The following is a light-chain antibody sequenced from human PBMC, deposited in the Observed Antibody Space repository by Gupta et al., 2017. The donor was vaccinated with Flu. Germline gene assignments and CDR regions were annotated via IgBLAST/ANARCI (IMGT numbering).Light chain of an antibody. V-gene: IGLV2-11*03. J-gene: IGLJ1*01. CDR2: EVT. CDR3: CSYAFSRV. Sequence: QQHPGKDPKLMIYEVTNRPSGVPDGFSGSKSGNTASLTISGLQAEDEDDYYCCSYAFSRVFGTGTKVTGL.